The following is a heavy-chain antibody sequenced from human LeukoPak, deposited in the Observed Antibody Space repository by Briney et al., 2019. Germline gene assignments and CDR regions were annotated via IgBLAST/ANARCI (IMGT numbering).Heavy chain of an antibody. D-gene: IGHD5-12*01. V-gene: IGHV4-34*01. J-gene: IGHJ5*02. CDR2: INHSGST. Sequence: SETLSLTCAVYGGSFSGYYWSWIRQPPGEGLEWIGEINHSGSTNYNPSLKSRVTISVDTSKNQFSLKLSSVTAADTAVYYCASTVVATLNNWFDPWGQGTLVTVSS. CDR1: GGSFSGYY. CDR3: ASTVVATLNNWFDP.